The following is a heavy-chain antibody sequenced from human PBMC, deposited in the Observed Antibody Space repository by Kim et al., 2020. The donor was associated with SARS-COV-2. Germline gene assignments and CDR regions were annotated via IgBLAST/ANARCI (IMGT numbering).Heavy chain of an antibody. CDR3: ARGGGYCSSTSCYGYYGMDV. Sequence: GGSLRLSCAASGFTVSSNYMSWVRKAPGKGLEWVSVIYSGGSTDYADSVKGRFTISRDNSKNTLYLQMNSLRAEDTAVYYCARGGGYCSSTSCYGYYGMDVWGQGTTVTVSS. CDR1: GFTVSSNY. J-gene: IGHJ6*02. CDR2: IYSGGST. D-gene: IGHD2-2*03. V-gene: IGHV3-53*01.